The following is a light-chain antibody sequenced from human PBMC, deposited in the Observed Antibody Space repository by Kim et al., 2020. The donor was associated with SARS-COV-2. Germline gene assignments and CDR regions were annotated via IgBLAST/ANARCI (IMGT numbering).Light chain of an antibody. CDR1: LTLVDSDGNTC. Sequence: ASISGRASLTLVDSDGNTCLIWFHQRTGQSPRRLMYQVSTRDSGVPDRSSGSGAGSEVTLKISRVEAEDVGVYYCRQGTHWPEWTFGQGTKVDIK. CDR2: QVS. CDR3: RQGTHWPEWT. J-gene: IGKJ1*01. V-gene: IGKV2-30*01.